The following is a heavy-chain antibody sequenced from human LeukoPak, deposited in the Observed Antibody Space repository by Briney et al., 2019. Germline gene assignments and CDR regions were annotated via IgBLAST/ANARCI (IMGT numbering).Heavy chain of an antibody. Sequence: GGSLRLSCAASGFTFSSYGMHWVRQAPGKGLEWVAFIRYDGSNKYYAGSVKGRFTISRDNSKNTLYLQMNSLRAEDTAVYYCASAHRYYYGSGGYLRQDYWGQGTLVTVSS. CDR1: GFTFSSYG. D-gene: IGHD3-10*01. V-gene: IGHV3-30*02. J-gene: IGHJ4*02. CDR2: IRYDGSNK. CDR3: ASAHRYYYGSGGYLRQDY.